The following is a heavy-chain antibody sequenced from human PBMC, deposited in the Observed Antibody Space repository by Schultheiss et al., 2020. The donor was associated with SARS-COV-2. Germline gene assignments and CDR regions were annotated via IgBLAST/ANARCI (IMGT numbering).Heavy chain of an antibody. V-gene: IGHV4-34*09. CDR1: GGSFSGYY. CDR3: ARGGTISNWFDP. D-gene: IGHD2-15*01. Sequence: LRLSCAVYGGSFSGYYWSWIRQPPGKGLEWIGYIYYSGSTYYNPSLKSRVTISVDTSKNQFSLKLSSVTAADTAVYYCARGGTISNWFDPWGQGTLVTVSS. J-gene: IGHJ5*02. CDR2: IYYSGST.